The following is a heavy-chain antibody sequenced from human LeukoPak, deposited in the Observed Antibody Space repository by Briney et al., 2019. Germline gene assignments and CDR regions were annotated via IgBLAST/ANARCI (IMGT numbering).Heavy chain of an antibody. Sequence: ASVKVSCKASGYTFSTYVISWVRQAPGQGLEWMGWINAYNGNTKYAQKLQGRVTMTADTSTTTAYMELRSLRSDDTAVYYRARDGYFDYWGQGTLVTVSA. V-gene: IGHV1-18*01. CDR2: INAYNGNT. CDR1: GYTFSTYV. CDR3: ARDGYFDY. J-gene: IGHJ4*02.